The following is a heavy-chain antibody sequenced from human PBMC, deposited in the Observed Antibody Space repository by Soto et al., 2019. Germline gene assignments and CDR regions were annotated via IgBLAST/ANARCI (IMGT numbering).Heavy chain of an antibody. V-gene: IGHV3-33*08. CDR1: GFTSSSYG. J-gene: IGHJ6*02. Sequence: GGSLRLSCAASGFTSSSYGMHWVRQAPGKGLEWVAVIWYDGSNKYYADSVKGRFTISRDNSKNTLYLQMNSLRAEDTAVYYCARNPDPNWSTPYYYYYGMDVWGQGTTVTVSS. D-gene: IGHD1-20*01. CDR3: ARNPDPNWSTPYYYYYGMDV. CDR2: IWYDGSNK.